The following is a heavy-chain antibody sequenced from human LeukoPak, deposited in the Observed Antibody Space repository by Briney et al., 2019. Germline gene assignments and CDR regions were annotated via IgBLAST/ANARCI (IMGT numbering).Heavy chain of an antibody. CDR2: ISYDGPNK. CDR3: AKGLARFGYGALLDF. V-gene: IGHV3-30*18. J-gene: IGHJ4*02. D-gene: IGHD4/OR15-4a*01. CDR1: GFTFNNYG. Sequence: GGSLRLSCAASGFTFNNYGMHWVRQAPGNGLEWVAVISYDGPNKYYADSVKGRFTISRDNSKNTQYLQMNSLRAEDTAVYYCAKGLARFGYGALLDFWGQGTLVTVSS.